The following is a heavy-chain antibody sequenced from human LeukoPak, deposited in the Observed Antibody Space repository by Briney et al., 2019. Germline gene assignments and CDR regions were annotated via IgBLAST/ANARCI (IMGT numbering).Heavy chain of an antibody. CDR1: GYTFTNYG. CDR2: IRGDNGHR. J-gene: IGHJ5*02. V-gene: IGHV1-18*01. D-gene: IGHD6-6*01. CDR3: ARALGSSGENWFDP. Sequence: GASVKVSCKASGYTFTNYGISWVRQAPGQGLEWMGWIRGDNGHRKYAQKFQGRVTMTTDTFTTTAYMDLRSLRSDDPAVYYCARALGSSGENWFDPWGQGTLVTVSS.